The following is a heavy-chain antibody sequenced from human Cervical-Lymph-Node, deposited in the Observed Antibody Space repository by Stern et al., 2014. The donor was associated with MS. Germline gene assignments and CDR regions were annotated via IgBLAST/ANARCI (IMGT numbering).Heavy chain of an antibody. D-gene: IGHD2-2*01. CDR2: ISSTSAYI. CDR1: GFTFSSFT. V-gene: IGHV3-21*01. Sequence: VQLVESGGRLVKPGESLTLSCAVSGFTFSSFTMNWVRQAPGKGLEWVSSISSTSAYIHYADSMKGRFTVSRDNAKNTLYLQMNGLRADDTAMYYCSRGASSGRGGMDVWGQGTTVTVSS. J-gene: IGHJ6*02. CDR3: SRGASSGRGGMDV.